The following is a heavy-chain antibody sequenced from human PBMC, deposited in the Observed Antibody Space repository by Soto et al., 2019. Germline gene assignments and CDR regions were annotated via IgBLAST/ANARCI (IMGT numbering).Heavy chain of an antibody. CDR1: GFTFSSYG. CDR2: ISYDGSNK. CDR3: AKKKKRQQLVSHLDY. Sequence: QVQLVESGGGVVQPGRSLRLSCAASGFTFSSYGMHWVRQAPGKGLEWVAVISYDGSNKYYADSVKGRFTISRDNSKNTLYLQMNSLRAEDTAVYYCAKKKKRQQLVSHLDYWGQGTLVTVSS. D-gene: IGHD6-13*01. J-gene: IGHJ4*02. V-gene: IGHV3-30*18.